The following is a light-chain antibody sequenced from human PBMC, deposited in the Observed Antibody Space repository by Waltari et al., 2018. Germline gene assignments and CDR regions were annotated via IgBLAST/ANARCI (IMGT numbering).Light chain of an antibody. Sequence: EIVLTPSPATLSFSPGDRATLSCRASQRVRSYLAWYQQKPGQAPRLLIYDASNRATGIPARFSGSGAGTDFTLTISSLEPEDLAVYYCQQRSNWPPGYTFGQGTKLEIK. V-gene: IGKV3-11*01. CDR3: QQRSNWPPGYT. CDR1: QRVRSY. CDR2: DAS. J-gene: IGKJ2*01.